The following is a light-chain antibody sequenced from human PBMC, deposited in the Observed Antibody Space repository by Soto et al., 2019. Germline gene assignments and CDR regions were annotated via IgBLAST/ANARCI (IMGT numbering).Light chain of an antibody. CDR1: QSIDTY. V-gene: IGKV1-39*01. CDR3: QQSHSTPYT. CDR2: AAS. Sequence: DIQMTQSPSSLSASFGDRVTLTCRASQSIDTYLNWYQHKPGTAPKLLMYAASTFHSGVPSRFSGSGSGTDFTLTISSLQREDFATYFCQQSHSTPYTFGQGNKLEI. J-gene: IGKJ2*01.